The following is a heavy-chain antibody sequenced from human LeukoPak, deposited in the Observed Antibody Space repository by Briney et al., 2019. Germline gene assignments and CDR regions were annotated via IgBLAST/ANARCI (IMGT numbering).Heavy chain of an antibody. J-gene: IGHJ4*02. V-gene: IGHV4-38-2*02. CDR3: AKVKVIAAAGYASHPRYFDY. Sequence: SETLSLTCTVSGYSISSGFYWGWIRQPPGKGLEWIGTIYHSGSTFYNPSLKSRVTISVDTSKNQFSLKLSSVTAADTAVYYCAKVKVIAAAGYASHPRYFDYWGQGTLATVSS. CDR2: IYHSGST. D-gene: IGHD6-13*01. CDR1: GYSISSGFY.